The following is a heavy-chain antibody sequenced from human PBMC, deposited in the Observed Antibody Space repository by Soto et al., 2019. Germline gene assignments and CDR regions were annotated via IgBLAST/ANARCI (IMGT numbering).Heavy chain of an antibody. CDR2: IYYSGRT. D-gene: IGHD4-17*01. J-gene: IGHJ1*01. V-gene: IGHV4-31*03. CDR3: ASVDYGGNSAEYFQH. Sequence: QVQLQESGPGLVKPSQTLSLTCTVSGGSISSGGYYWSWIRQHPGKGLEWIGYIYYSGRTYYNPSLQSRVVISVDTSKIQFSLKLSSVTAADTAVYYCASVDYGGNSAEYFQHWGQGTLVTVSS. CDR1: GGSISSGGYY.